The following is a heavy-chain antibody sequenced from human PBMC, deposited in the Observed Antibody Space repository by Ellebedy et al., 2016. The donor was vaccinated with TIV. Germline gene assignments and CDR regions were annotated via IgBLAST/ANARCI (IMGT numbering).Heavy chain of an antibody. D-gene: IGHD6-19*01. CDR2: ISALNGNI. Sequence: ASVKVSXXASGYTFVNHGISWVRQAPGQGLEWMGWISALNGNIHYAQKFQGRVTMTTDTATSTAYMELKSLRSDDTAVYFCARSTSIAVAGAEDWGQGTLVTVSS. CDR1: GYTFVNHG. V-gene: IGHV1-18*04. CDR3: ARSTSIAVAGAED. J-gene: IGHJ4*02.